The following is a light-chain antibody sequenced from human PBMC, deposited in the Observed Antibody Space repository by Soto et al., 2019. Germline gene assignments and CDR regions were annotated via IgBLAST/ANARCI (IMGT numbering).Light chain of an antibody. CDR3: QQYVTSPPAYT. J-gene: IGKJ2*01. CDR1: QTVSSSYY. CDR2: GAS. Sequence: EVVLTQSPGTLSLSPGERATLSCRTSQTVSSSYYLAWYQQKPGQAPRLLIYGASNRASGVPDRFSSGWSGTDFTLTLSRIEPEDFAVSYCQQYVTSPPAYTFGQGTELRIK. V-gene: IGKV3-20*01.